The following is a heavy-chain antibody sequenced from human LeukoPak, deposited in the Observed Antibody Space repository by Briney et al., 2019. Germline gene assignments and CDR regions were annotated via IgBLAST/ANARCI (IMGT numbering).Heavy chain of an antibody. J-gene: IGHJ5*02. CDR1: GYTFTSYG. Sequence: ASVKVSCKASGYTFTSYGISWLRQAPGQGLEWMGWISAYNGNTNYAQKLQGRVTMTTDTSTSTAYMGLRSLRSDDTAVYYCARDMVRGVMGPLNWFDPWGQGTLVTVSS. CDR2: ISAYNGNT. CDR3: ARDMVRGVMGPLNWFDP. D-gene: IGHD3-10*01. V-gene: IGHV1-18*01.